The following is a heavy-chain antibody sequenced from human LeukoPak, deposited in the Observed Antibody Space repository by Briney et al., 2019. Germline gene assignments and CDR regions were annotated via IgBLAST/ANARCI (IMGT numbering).Heavy chain of an antibody. J-gene: IGHJ4*02. Sequence: SETLSLTCTVSGGSVSSYFCSWIRHPPGKGLEGIGYMYYSGSTNYNPSLKSRVTMSVDTSKNQFSLQLSSVTAADTAVYYCARLNNARGAFDYWGQGTLVTVSS. CDR3: ARLNNARGAFDY. CDR1: GGSVSSYF. D-gene: IGHD1-26*01. CDR2: MYYSGST. V-gene: IGHV4-59*02.